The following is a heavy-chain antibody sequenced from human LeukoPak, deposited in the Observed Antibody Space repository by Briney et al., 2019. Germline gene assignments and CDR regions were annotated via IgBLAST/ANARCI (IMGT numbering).Heavy chain of an antibody. CDR3: ATEGAYTTYSPPAH. D-gene: IGHD1-14*01. CDR2: IKHDGSET. CDR1: GFTFTNYW. J-gene: IGHJ1*01. V-gene: IGHV3-7*01. Sequence: GGSLRLSCSASGFTFTNYWMSWVRQAPGKGPEWVANIKHDGSETYYLDSVKGRFTMSRDNAKNSLYLHMSSLRADDTAVYYCATEGAYTTYSPPAHWGQGPPGTVSS.